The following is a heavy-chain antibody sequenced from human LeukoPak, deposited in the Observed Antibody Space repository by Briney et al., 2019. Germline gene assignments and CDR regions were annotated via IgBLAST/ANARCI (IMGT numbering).Heavy chain of an antibody. CDR1: GVTLSRHS. J-gene: IGHJ4*02. V-gene: IGHV3-64*01. CDR3: ARVGMTSGTGCDC. CDR2: ISSHGGRT. D-gene: IGHD6-19*01. Sequence: GGALRLSCAASGVTLSRHSMHWGRQAPGEGGEFGSAISSHGGRTYYANYVKGRFTISRDSYKNTVYLQMGSLRAEDMALYYCARVGMTSGTGCDCWGQGTLVTVSS.